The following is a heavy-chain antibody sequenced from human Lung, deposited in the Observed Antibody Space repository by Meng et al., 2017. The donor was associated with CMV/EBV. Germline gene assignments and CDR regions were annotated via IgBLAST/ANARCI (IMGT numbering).Heavy chain of an antibody. CDR2: LIPRLGMA. J-gene: IGHJ4*02. CDR1: GGNVDVHN. V-gene: IGHV1-69*02. Sequence: SGGNVDVHNLNWVRQAPGQGLEWLGGLIPRLGMATYSQKFQGRVTITADKTTSTAYMELSSLRSEDRAIYYCARLAECSAGNCYFDYWGQGTLVTVSS. CDR3: ARLAECSAGNCYFDY. D-gene: IGHD4-23*01.